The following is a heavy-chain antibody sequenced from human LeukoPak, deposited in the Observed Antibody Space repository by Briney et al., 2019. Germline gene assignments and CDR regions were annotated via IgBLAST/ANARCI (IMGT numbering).Heavy chain of an antibody. J-gene: IGHJ4*02. CDR2: ISYDGSNK. CDR1: GFTFSSYG. CDR3: ARDLEGQLVLGLDY. Sequence: GGSLRLSCAASGFTFSSYGMHWVRQAPGKGLEWVAVISYDGSNKYYADSVKGRFTISRDNSKNTLYLQMNSLRAEDTAVYYCARDLEGQLVLGLDYWGQGTLVTVSS. D-gene: IGHD6-6*01. V-gene: IGHV3-30*03.